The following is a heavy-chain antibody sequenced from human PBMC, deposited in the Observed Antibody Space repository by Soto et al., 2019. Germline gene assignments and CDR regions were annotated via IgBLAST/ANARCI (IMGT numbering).Heavy chain of an antibody. CDR1: GFTFSSYA. D-gene: IGHD3-22*01. V-gene: IGHV3-23*01. Sequence: EVQLLESGGGLVQPGGSLRLSCAASGFTFSSYAMSWVRQAPGKGLEWVSAISGSGGSTYYADSVKGRFTITRDNSKNTLYLQMNSLRAEDTAVYYCAKVPRSSDYFDYWGQGTLVTVSS. CDR3: AKVPRSSDYFDY. J-gene: IGHJ4*02. CDR2: ISGSGGST.